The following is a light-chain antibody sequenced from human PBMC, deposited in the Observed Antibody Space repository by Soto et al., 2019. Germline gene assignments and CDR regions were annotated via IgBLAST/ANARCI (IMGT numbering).Light chain of an antibody. V-gene: IGKV4-1*01. CDR1: QNVLDNSNNKNY. CDR2: WAT. CDR3: QQYYTIPMYT. J-gene: IGKJ2*01. Sequence: DIVMTQSPDSLAVSLGERATINCKSSQNVLDNSNNKNYLAWYQQKPGQPPKLLIYWATTRESGVPDRFSGSGSGTDFTLTISSLQAEDVAVYYCQQYYTIPMYTFGQGTKLEIK.